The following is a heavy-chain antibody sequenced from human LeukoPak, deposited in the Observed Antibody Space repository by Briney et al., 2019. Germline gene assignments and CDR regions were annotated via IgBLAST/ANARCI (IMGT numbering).Heavy chain of an antibody. CDR2: IRYDGSNK. J-gene: IGHJ4*02. Sequence: GGSLRLSCAASGFTFSSYGMHWVRQAPGKGLEWVAFIRYDGSNKYYADSVKGRFTISRDNSKNTLYLQMNSLRAEDTAVYYCAKGDSSGWFPLDYWGQGTLVTVSS. CDR1: GFTFSSYG. D-gene: IGHD6-19*01. V-gene: IGHV3-30*02. CDR3: AKGDSSGWFPLDY.